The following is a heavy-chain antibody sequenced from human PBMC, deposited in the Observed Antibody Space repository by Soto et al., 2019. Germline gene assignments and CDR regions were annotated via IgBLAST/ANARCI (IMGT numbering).Heavy chain of an antibody. J-gene: IGHJ4*02. Sequence: ASGTDACRASCYTITSNGVSAVRQNPGQGLEWMGWISAYNGNTNYAQKLQGRVTMTTDTSTSTAYMELRSLRSDDTAVYYCARVGGRRGYSYGYPDFDYWGQGTLITVSS. CDR2: ISAYNGNT. CDR1: CYTITSNG. D-gene: IGHD5-18*01. V-gene: IGHV1-18*04. CDR3: ARVGGRRGYSYGYPDFDY.